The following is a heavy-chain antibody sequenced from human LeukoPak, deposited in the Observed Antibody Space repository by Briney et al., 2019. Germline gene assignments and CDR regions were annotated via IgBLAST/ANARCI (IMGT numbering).Heavy chain of an antibody. CDR2: IYYIGST. J-gene: IGHJ5*02. Sequence: PSETLSLTCTVSGGSIRSYYWSWIRQPPGKGLECIGYIYYIGSTSYNPSLKSRVTISLDTSKSQFSLKLTSVTPADTAVYYCARGGIVGSRTNWFDPWGQGILVTVSS. CDR3: ARGGIVGSRTNWFDP. V-gene: IGHV4-59*01. CDR1: GGSIRSYY. D-gene: IGHD1-26*01.